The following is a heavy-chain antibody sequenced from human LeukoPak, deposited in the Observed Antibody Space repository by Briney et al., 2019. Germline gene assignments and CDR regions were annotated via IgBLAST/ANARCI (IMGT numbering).Heavy chain of an antibody. D-gene: IGHD3-10*01. J-gene: IGHJ5*02. CDR2: IYHSGST. Sequence: SETLSLTCAVSGGSISSSSWWSWVRQPPGKGLEWIGEIYHSGSTYYNPSLKSRVTISVDTSKNQFSLKLSSVTAADTAVYYCAREIGPVGYYYGSGSPASNWFDPWGQGTLVTVSS. CDR1: GGSISSSSW. V-gene: IGHV4-4*02. CDR3: AREIGPVGYYYGSGSPASNWFDP.